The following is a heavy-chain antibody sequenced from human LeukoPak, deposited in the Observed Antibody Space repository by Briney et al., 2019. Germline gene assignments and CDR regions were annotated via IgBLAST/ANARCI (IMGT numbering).Heavy chain of an antibody. CDR2: IIPILGIA. J-gene: IGHJ2*01. CDR3: ARERGVVVVAASPPRWYFDL. CDR1: GGTFSSYA. Sequence: GASVKVSCKASGGTFSSYAISWVRQAPGQGLEWMGRIIPILGIANYAQKFQGRVTITADKSTSTAYMELSSLRSEDTAVYYCARERGVVVVAASPPRWYFDLWGRGTLVTVSS. D-gene: IGHD2-15*01. V-gene: IGHV1-69*04.